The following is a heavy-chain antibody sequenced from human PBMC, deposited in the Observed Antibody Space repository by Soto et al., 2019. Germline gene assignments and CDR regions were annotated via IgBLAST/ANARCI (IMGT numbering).Heavy chain of an antibody. Sequence: ASVKVSCKVSGYTLTELSMHWVRQAPGKGLEWMGGFDPEDGETIYAQKFQGRVTMTEDTSTDTAYMELSSLRSEDTAVYYCAVRSLLEWLLALDYWGQGTLVTVSS. D-gene: IGHD3-3*01. J-gene: IGHJ4*02. CDR2: FDPEDGET. CDR3: AVRSLLEWLLALDY. V-gene: IGHV1-24*01. CDR1: GYTLTELS.